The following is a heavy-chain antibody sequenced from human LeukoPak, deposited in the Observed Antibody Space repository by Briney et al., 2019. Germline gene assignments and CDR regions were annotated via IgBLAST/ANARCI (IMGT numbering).Heavy chain of an antibody. J-gene: IGHJ6*04. CDR3: ARRPITMVRGIVDV. V-gene: IGHV4-34*01. D-gene: IGHD3-10*01. Sequence: PSETLSLTCAVYGGSFSGYCWSWIRQPPGKGLEWIGEINHSGSTNYNPSLKSRVTISVDTSKNQFSLKLSSVTAADTAVYYCARRPITMVRGIVDVWGKGTTVTISS. CDR2: INHSGST. CDR1: GGSFSGYC.